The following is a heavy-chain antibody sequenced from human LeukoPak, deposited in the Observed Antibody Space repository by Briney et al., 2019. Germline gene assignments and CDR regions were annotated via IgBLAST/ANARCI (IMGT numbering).Heavy chain of an antibody. V-gene: IGHV1-69*01. D-gene: IGHD2-15*01. CDR2: IIPIFGAA. CDR3: ARGWGYCSGGSCPNWFDP. CDR1: VGTFSSYA. J-gene: IGHJ5*02. Sequence: SVKVSCKASVGTFSSYAISWVRQAPGQGLEWMGGIIPIFGAANYAQKFQGRVTITADESTSTAYMELSSLRSEDTAVYYCARGWGYCSGGSCPNWFDPWGQGTLVTVPS.